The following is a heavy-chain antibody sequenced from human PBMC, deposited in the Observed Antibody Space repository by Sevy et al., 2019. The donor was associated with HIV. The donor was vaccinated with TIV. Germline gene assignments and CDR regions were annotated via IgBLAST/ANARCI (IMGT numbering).Heavy chain of an antibody. J-gene: IGHJ6*02. V-gene: IGHV4-39*01. Sequence: SQTLSLTCTVSGVSIINNNYFWGWIRQPPGKGLEWIGAIYYTGSTYYNSSLNSRITISIDTSGGQFSLDLSSVTAADTAVYYCARHFGGGGKRGLDVWGQRTTVTVSS. CDR3: ARHFGGGGKRGLDV. CDR2: IYYTGST. CDR1: GVSIINNNYF. D-gene: IGHD3-10*01.